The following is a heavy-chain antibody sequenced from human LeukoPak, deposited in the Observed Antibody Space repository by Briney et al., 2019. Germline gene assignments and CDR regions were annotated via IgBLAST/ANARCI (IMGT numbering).Heavy chain of an antibody. CDR1: GFTFSSYG. CDR2: ISYDGSNK. Sequence: GGSLRLSCAASGFTFSSYGMHWVRQAPGKGLEWVAVISYDGSNKYYADSVKGRFTISRDNSKNTLYLQMNSLRAEDTAVYYCAKDTRAAGTPPWYFDLWGRGTLVTVSS. V-gene: IGHV3-30*18. J-gene: IGHJ2*01. D-gene: IGHD6-13*01. CDR3: AKDTRAAGTPPWYFDL.